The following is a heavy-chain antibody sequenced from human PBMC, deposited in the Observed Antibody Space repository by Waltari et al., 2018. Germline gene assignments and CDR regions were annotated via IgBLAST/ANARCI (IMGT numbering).Heavy chain of an antibody. J-gene: IGHJ4*02. CDR2: IKSKTDGGTP. V-gene: IGHV3-15*01. D-gene: IGHD1-26*01. CDR1: GFTFSNDW. CDR3: STDLKWELRGHFDY. Sequence: EVQLVESGGGLVKPGGSLRLSCAASGFTFSNDWMSGVRQAPGKGLEWVGRIKSKTDGGTPNYAEPVKVRFTISIDDSKNTLYQQMTSVKTEDPALYYCSTDLKWELRGHFDYWGQGTLVTVSS.